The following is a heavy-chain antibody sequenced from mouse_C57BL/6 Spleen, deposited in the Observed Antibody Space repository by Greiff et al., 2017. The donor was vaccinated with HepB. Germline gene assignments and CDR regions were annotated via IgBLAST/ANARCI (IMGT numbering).Heavy chain of an antibody. CDR2: IDPSDSYT. CDR3: ARSDGYPAWFAY. J-gene: IGHJ3*01. CDR1: GYTFTSYW. D-gene: IGHD2-3*01. V-gene: IGHV1-69*01. Sequence: QVHVKQPGAELVMPGASVKLSCKASGYTFTSYWMHWVKQRPGQGLEWIGEIDPSDSYTNYNQKFKGKSTLTVDKSSSTAYMQLSSLTSEDSAVYYCARSDGYPAWFAYWGQGTLVTVSA.